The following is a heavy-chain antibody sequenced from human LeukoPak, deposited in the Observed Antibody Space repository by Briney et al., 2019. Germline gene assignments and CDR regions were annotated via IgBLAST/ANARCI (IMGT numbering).Heavy chain of an antibody. CDR2: IYYSGST. V-gene: IGHV4-61*08. CDR1: GGSISSGDYY. Sequence: SETLSLTCTVSGGSISSGDYYWSWIRQPPGKGLEWIGYIYYSGSTNYNPSLKSRVTISVDTSKNQFSLKLSSVTAADTAVYYCARGIEDFWSGYYNWFDPWGQGTLVTVSS. D-gene: IGHD3-3*01. CDR3: ARGIEDFWSGYYNWFDP. J-gene: IGHJ5*02.